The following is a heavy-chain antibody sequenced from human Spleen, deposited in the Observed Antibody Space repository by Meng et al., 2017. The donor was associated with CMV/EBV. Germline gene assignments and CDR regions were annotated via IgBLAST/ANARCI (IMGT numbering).Heavy chain of an antibody. V-gene: IGHV3-15*01. CDR2: IRSNTDGMAT. Sequence: SSATYDFICPNGRVPGIRQDPGTGMESVGSIRSNTDGMATDYAAPVKGSFTFSRDDSNNTVYLQMNNLKIEDTAVYYCNTVGVRDPWGQGTLVTVSS. CDR1: DFICPNGR. J-gene: IGHJ5*02. D-gene: IGHD3-3*01. CDR3: NTVGVRDP.